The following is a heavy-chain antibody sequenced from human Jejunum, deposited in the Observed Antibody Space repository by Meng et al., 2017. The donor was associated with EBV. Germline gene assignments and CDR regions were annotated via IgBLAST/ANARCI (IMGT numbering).Heavy chain of an antibody. J-gene: IGHJ4*02. D-gene: IGHD3-16*01. CDR2: IFHAGNT. CDR1: GDSIISTDTW. CDR3: ARGSHYTWDV. Sequence: QVQLDESGPGLVKPSGTLSLTCGVSGDSIISTDTWWSWVRQPPGKGLEWIGEIFHAGNTNYNPSLKSQVTMSVDTSKNQFSLNLSSVTAADSAVYYCARGSHYTWDVWGQGTLVTVSS. V-gene: IGHV4-4*02.